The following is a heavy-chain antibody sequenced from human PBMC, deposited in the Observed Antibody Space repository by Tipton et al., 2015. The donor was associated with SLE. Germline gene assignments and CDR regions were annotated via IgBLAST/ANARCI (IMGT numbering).Heavy chain of an antibody. CDR2: IYYTGTT. D-gene: IGHD2-8*01. J-gene: IGHJ4*02. V-gene: IGHV4-59*08. CDR1: DGSITSYY. Sequence: TLSLTCSVSDGSITSYYWSWIRQPPGKELEWIGHIYYTGTTYYNPSLKSRLTLSMDTSKNQFSLRVSSVTAADTAVYYCARRYGTSFDYWGQGTLVTVSS. CDR3: ARRYGTSFDY.